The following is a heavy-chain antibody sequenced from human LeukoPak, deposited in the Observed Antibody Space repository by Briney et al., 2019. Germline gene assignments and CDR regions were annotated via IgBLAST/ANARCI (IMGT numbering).Heavy chain of an antibody. V-gene: IGHV3-23*01. D-gene: IGHD1-14*01. J-gene: IGHJ3*02. Sequence: GGSLRLSCAASGFTFSTNAMSWVRQAPGKGLEWVSAIDGSGTTAYYADSVKGRFTISRDNPKMTLYLQMNTLRAEDTAVYYCLPESGVSAFDIWGQGTMVTVSS. CDR3: LPESGVSAFDI. CDR1: GFTFSTNA. CDR2: IDGSGTTA.